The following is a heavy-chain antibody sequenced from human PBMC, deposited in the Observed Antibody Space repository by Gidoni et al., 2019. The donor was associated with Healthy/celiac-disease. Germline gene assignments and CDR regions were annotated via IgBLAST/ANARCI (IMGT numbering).Heavy chain of an antibody. CDR2: ISYDGSNK. CDR3: AKDVVSTYSSGWGDWFDP. Sequence: QVQLVESGGGVVQPGRSLRLSCAASGFTFSSYGMHWVRQAPGKGLEWVAVISYDGSNKYYADSVKGRFTISRDNSKNTLYLQMNSLRAEDTAVYYCAKDVVSTYSSGWGDWFDPWGQGTLVTVSS. J-gene: IGHJ5*02. CDR1: GFTFSSYG. V-gene: IGHV3-30*18. D-gene: IGHD6-19*01.